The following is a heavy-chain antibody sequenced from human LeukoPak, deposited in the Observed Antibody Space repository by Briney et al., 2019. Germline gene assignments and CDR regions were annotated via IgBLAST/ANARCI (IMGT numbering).Heavy chain of an antibody. D-gene: IGHD3-22*01. V-gene: IGHV3-43*02. J-gene: IGHJ4*02. CDR3: AKVAVHYYDSSGINEGGGY. Sequence: GGSLRLSCAASGFTFDDYAMHWVRQAPGKGLEWVSLISGDGGSTYYADSVMGRFTISRDNSKNSLYLQMNSLRTEDTALYYCAKVAVHYYDSSGINEGGGYWGQGTLVTVSS. CDR2: ISGDGGST. CDR1: GFTFDDYA.